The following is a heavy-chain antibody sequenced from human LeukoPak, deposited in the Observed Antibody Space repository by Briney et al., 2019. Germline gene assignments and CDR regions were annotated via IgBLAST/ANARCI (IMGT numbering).Heavy chain of an antibody. CDR2: ISGSGGTT. D-gene: IGHD6-13*01. CDR1: GFTFSNCA. CDR3: AKAQGSSTRSNWFDP. Sequence: GGSLRLSCAASGFTFSNCAMSWVRQAPGKGLEWVSAISGSGGTTYYADSVKGRFTISRDNSKNTLYLQMNSLRVEDTAVYYCAKAQGSSTRSNWFDPWGQGTQVTVSS. V-gene: IGHV3-23*01. J-gene: IGHJ5*02.